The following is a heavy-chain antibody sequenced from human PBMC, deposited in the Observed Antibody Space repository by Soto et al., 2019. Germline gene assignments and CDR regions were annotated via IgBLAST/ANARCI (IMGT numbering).Heavy chain of an antibody. V-gene: IGHV4-39*07. Sequence: SETLSLTCTVSGGSISSSSYYWGWIRQPPGKGLEWIGSIYYSGSTYYNPSLKSRVTISVDTSKNQFSLKLSSVTAADTAVYYCARATYYDFWSGSPKYYGMDVWGQGTTVTVSS. J-gene: IGHJ6*02. CDR2: IYYSGST. D-gene: IGHD3-3*01. CDR3: ARATYYDFWSGSPKYYGMDV. CDR1: GGSISSSSYY.